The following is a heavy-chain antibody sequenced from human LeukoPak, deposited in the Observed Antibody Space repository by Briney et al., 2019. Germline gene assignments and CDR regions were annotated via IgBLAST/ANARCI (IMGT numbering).Heavy chain of an antibody. CDR1: GYTFSNYD. CDR3: ARGTLVVTGHYVMDV. D-gene: IGHD2-21*02. J-gene: IGHJ6*02. CDR2: ISDDNGNT. V-gene: IGHV1-18*01. Sequence: ASVKVSCKASGYTFSNYDISWVRQAPGQGLEWMGWISDDNGNTNYAQKLQGRVTMTTDTSTSTAYMELRSLGSGDTAVYFCARGTLVVTGHYVMDVWGQGTTVTVSS.